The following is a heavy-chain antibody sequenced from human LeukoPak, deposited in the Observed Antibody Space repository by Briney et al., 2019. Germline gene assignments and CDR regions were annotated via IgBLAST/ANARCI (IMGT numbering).Heavy chain of an antibody. CDR1: GLSFRFQS. Sequence: GGSLRLSCAASGLSFRFQSLSWVRQAPGKGLEWLSYISSDGSSTSYADSVKGRFTISRDDAKSSLFLQMNSLRVEDTAIYYCASADDFSSSSKRGFEHWGQGSLVTVSS. CDR2: ISSDGSST. V-gene: IGHV3-48*01. CDR3: ASADDFSSSSKRGFEH. J-gene: IGHJ4*02. D-gene: IGHD3-3*01.